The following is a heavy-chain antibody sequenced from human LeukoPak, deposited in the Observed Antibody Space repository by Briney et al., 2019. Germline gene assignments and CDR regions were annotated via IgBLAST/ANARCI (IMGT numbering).Heavy chain of an antibody. CDR2: IYYSGST. Sequence: SETLSLTCTVSGGSISSGGYYWSWIRQHPGKGLWWIGYIYYSGSTYYNPSLKRRVTISVDTSKNQFSLKLSSVTSADTAVYXXXXXRXWLRFRGFDYWGQGTLVTVSS. J-gene: IGHJ4*02. D-gene: IGHD5-12*01. V-gene: IGHV4-31*03. CDR3: XXXRXWLRFRGFDY. CDR1: GGSISSGGYY.